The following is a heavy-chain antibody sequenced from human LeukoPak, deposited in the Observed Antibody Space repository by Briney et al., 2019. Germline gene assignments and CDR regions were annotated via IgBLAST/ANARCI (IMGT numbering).Heavy chain of an antibody. J-gene: IGHJ4*02. CDR2: SGYDGSNT. Sequence: GRSLRLSCAASGFSFSSYGMHWVRQSPGKGLEWVAVSGYDGSNTYYAHTVKGRFTISRDNSKNPLHLQMNSLRAEDTALYYCAKGPSETAMATAFDYWGQGTLVTVSS. D-gene: IGHD5-18*01. CDR1: GFSFSSYG. V-gene: IGHV3-33*06. CDR3: AKGPSETAMATAFDY.